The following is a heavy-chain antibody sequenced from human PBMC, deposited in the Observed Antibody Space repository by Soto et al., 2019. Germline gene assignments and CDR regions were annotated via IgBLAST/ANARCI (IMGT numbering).Heavy chain of an antibody. CDR2: ITSDTNTI. CDR1: GFPSRIYS. J-gene: IGHJ4*02. CDR3: ARSVEGHFDY. Sequence: EVQLVESGGGLVQPGGSLRPPCEASGFPSRIYSMTWVAQAPGKGLEWSSYITSDTNTIKYADSVKGRFTISRDNAKNLVYLQMNSLRDEDTAVYFCARSVEGHFDYWGQGTVVTVSS. D-gene: IGHD6-19*01. V-gene: IGHV3-48*02.